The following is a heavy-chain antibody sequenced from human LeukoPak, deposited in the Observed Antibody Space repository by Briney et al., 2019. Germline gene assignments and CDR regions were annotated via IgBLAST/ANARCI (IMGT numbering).Heavy chain of an antibody. CDR2: ISYSGST. CDR1: GGSISGGGYY. V-gene: IGHV4-31*03. J-gene: IGHJ4*02. D-gene: IGHD5-18*01. CDR3: AREADTAIRY. Sequence: SETLSLTCTVSGGSISGGGYYWSWIRQHPGKGLEWIGHISYSGSTYYNPSLKSRVTISVDASKNQVSLKLRSVTAADTAIYYCAREADTAIRYWGQGTLVTVSS.